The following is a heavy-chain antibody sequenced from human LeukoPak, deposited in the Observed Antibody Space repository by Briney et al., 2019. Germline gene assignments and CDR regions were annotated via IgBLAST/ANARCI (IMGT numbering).Heavy chain of an antibody. CDR3: ARRHLVPAAIVWFDP. CDR2: IYYSGST. Sequence: SETLSLTCTVSAGSISSTNHYWGWIRQPPGKGLEWIGNIYYSGSTYYNPSLKSRVTISVDTSKNQFSLKLSSVTAADTAAYHCARRHLVPAAIVWFDPWGQGTLVTVSS. V-gene: IGHV4-39*01. D-gene: IGHD2-2*01. J-gene: IGHJ5*02. CDR1: AGSISSTNHY.